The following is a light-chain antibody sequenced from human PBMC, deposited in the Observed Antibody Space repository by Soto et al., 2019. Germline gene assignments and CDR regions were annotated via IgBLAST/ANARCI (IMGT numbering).Light chain of an antibody. V-gene: IGKV1-8*01. CDR2: AAS. CDR3: QQLESYPST. CDR1: RGISSY. J-gene: IGKJ4*01. Sequence: AIRMTQSPSSLSASTGDRVTITCRASRGISSYLAWYQQKPGKAPKLLIYAASSLQSGVPSRFSGSGSGTDFTLTISSLQPEDFATYYCQQLESYPSTFGGGTKVDIK.